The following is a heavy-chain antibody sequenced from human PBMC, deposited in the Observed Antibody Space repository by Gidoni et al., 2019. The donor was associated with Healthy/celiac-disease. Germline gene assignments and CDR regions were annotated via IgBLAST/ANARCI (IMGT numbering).Heavy chain of an antibody. CDR3: ARPSYCTNGVCSQFDY. J-gene: IGHJ4*02. Sequence: EVQLVQSGAAVQQPGESMNISCKGSGYSFTSYWIGWVRRMPGKGLEWMGIIYPGDSDTRYSPAFQGQVTISADKSISTAYLQWSSLKASDTAMYYCARPSYCTNGVCSQFDYWGQGTLVTVSS. CDR2: IYPGDSDT. V-gene: IGHV5-51*01. D-gene: IGHD2-8*01. CDR1: GYSFTSYW.